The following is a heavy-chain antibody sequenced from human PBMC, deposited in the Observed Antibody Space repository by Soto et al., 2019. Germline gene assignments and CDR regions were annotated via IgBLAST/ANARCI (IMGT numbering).Heavy chain of an antibody. J-gene: IGHJ4*02. D-gene: IGHD3-22*01. V-gene: IGHV3-30*18. CDR2: ISYDGTNK. CDR3: AKEDSDSVPYYXXXPXXDY. Sequence: PGGSLRLSCAASGFTFSTYGMYWVRQAPGKGLEWVAVISYDGTNKFYADSVKGRFTISRDNSKNTLFLQMNSLRAEDAAVYYCAKEDSDSVPYYXXXPXXDYCGPGTLVTXXS. CDR1: GFTFSTYG.